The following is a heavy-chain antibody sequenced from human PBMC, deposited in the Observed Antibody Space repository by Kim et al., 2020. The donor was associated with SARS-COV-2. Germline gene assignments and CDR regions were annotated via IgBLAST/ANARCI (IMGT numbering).Heavy chain of an antibody. J-gene: IGHJ5*02. CDR2: VSASGDTT. V-gene: IGHV3-23*01. CDR1: GFIFTSYN. Sequence: GGSLRLSCAASGFIFTSYNINWVRQAPGRGLQWVSGVSASGDTTNYADSVRGRFTISRDISENTLYLQMNSLTAEDTAIYHCARGLNSGPSWAQGTLVT. D-gene: IGHD3-10*01. CDR3: ARGLNSGPS.